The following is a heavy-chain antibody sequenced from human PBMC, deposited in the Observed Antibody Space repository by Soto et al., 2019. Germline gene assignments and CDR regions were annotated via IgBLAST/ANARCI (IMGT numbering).Heavy chain of an antibody. Sequence: SETLSLTCAVSGGSITSNEWWSWVRQPPGKGLEWIGEIHHGGSTNYNPSLKSRVTISVDKSKNELSLSLTSVTAADTAVYYCARHDMVGYFGLQQWGHGTLVTVSS. V-gene: IGHV4-4*02. CDR3: ARHDMVGYFGLQQ. CDR2: IHHGGST. CDR1: GGSITSNEW. J-gene: IGHJ1*01. D-gene: IGHD3-10*01.